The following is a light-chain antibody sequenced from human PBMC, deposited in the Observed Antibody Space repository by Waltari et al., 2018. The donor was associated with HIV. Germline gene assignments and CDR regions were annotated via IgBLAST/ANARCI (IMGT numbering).Light chain of an antibody. J-gene: IGLJ3*02. CDR1: RSNIRSNS. CDR3: AAYDDNLPGWM. V-gene: IGLV1-47*01. Sequence: QSVLTQPPSASGTPGQRVTISCSGSRSNIRSNSVFWYQQFPGTAPKVLIYRNDQRPSGVPDRFSASRSGTSASLVISGLRSEDEADYYCAAYDDNLPGWMFGGGTKLTAL. CDR2: RND.